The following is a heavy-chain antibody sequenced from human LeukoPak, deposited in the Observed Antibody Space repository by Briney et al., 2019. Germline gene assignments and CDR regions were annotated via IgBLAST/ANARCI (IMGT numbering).Heavy chain of an antibody. D-gene: IGHD2-2*01. CDR2: IYTSGST. V-gene: IGHV4-4*07. CDR1: GGSISSYY. J-gene: IGHJ5*02. CDR3: ARTLGYCSSTSCYRLDP. Sequence: SETLSLTCTVSGGSISSYYWSWIRQPAGKGLEWIGRIYTSGSTNYNPSLKSRVTMSVDTSKNQFSLKLSSVTAADTAMYYCARTLGYCSSTSCYRLDPWGQGTLVTVSS.